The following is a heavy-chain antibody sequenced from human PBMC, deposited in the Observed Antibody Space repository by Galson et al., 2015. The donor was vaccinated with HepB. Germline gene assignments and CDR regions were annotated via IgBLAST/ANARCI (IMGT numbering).Heavy chain of an antibody. D-gene: IGHD5-12*01. CDR1: GFTFSDYY. V-gene: IGHV3-11*06. CDR3: ARYISYDGYCDY. CDR2: ITSGSSYT. J-gene: IGHJ4*02. Sequence: SLRLSCAGSGFTFSDYYMSWIRQAPGKGLEWISYITSGSSYTKYVDSVRGRFTISRDNAKNSLYLQMNSLRAEDTAVYYCARYISYDGYCDYWGQGTLVTVSP.